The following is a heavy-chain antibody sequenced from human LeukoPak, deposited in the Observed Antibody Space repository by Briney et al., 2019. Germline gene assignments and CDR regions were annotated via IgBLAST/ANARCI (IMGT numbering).Heavy chain of an antibody. CDR3: ARDSASSTGPGY. V-gene: IGHV3-21*01. J-gene: IGHJ4*02. D-gene: IGHD1-1*01. Sequence: TGGSLRLSCAASGFTLSNYIMNWVRQAPGKGLEWVSSISSSSSDIYYADSVKGRFTISRDNAKNSLYLQMNSLRAEDTAVYYCARDSASSTGPGYWGQGTLVTVSS. CDR1: GFTLSNYI. CDR2: ISSSSSDI.